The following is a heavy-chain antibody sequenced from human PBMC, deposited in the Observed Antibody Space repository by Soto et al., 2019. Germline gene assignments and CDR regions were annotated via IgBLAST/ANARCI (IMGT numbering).Heavy chain of an antibody. J-gene: IGHJ3*02. CDR2: IRDKAHSYTT. V-gene: IGHV3-72*01. Sequence: PGGSIRLSCAASGFKFRDHYMGRVRQVQGKGLEWVGRIRDKAHSYTTEYAASVKGRFTISRDDSKTSLYLQMNSLKTEDTAVYYCAKAPSTLVNPGDAFDIWGQGTMVTVS. CDR3: AKAPSTLVNPGDAFDI. D-gene: IGHD2-2*01. CDR1: GFKFRDHY.